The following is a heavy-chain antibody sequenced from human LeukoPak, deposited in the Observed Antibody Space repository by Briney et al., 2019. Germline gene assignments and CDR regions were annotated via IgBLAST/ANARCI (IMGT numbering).Heavy chain of an antibody. CDR2: IYYSGST. Sequence: SQTLSPTCTVSGGSISSSGYYWSWIRQHPGKGLEWIGYIYYSGSTYYNPSLKSRGSISMDTSKNQFSLKLSSVTAADTAVYYCARAVASRYFDYWGQGTLVTVSS. CDR3: ARAVASRYFDY. D-gene: IGHD6-19*01. J-gene: IGHJ4*02. CDR1: GGSISSSGYY. V-gene: IGHV4-31*03.